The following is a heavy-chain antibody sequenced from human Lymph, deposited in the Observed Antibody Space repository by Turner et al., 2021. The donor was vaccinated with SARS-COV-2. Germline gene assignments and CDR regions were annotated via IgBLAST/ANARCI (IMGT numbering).Heavy chain of an antibody. Sequence: QVQLVQSGTVVKKPGASVKVSCKAPGYTFTSYDINWVRQATGQGLEWMGWMNPNSGNTGYEQKFQGRVTMTRNTCISTAYMELSSLRSEDTAVYYCARGRYSGGGMDVWGQGTTVTVSS. CDR2: MNPNSGNT. V-gene: IGHV1-8*02. D-gene: IGHD1-26*01. CDR1: GYTFTSYD. J-gene: IGHJ6*02. CDR3: ARGRYSGGGMDV.